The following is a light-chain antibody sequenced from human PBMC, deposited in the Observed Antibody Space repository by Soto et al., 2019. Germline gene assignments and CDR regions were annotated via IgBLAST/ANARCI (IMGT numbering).Light chain of an antibody. CDR1: QGISSA. V-gene: IGKV1-13*02. Sequence: AIQLTQSPSSLSASVGDRVTITCRASQGISSALAWYQQRPGKPPNLLIYDASRLQSGVPSRFSGSGSGTDFTLIISGLQAEDFATYYCQQFNTYPRTFGQGTKLEIK. J-gene: IGKJ2*01. CDR2: DAS. CDR3: QQFNTYPRT.